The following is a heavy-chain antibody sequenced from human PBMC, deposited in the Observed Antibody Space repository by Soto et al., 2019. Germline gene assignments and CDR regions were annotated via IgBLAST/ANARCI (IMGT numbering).Heavy chain of an antibody. D-gene: IGHD1-26*01. Sequence: SETLSLTCAVYGGSFSGYYWSWIRQPPGKGLEWIGEINHSGSTNYNPSLKSRVTISVDTSKNQFSLKLSSVTAADTAVYYCARDPYSGSYHFDYWGQGTLVTVSS. CDR1: GGSFSGYY. CDR3: ARDPYSGSYHFDY. V-gene: IGHV4-34*01. CDR2: INHSGST. J-gene: IGHJ4*02.